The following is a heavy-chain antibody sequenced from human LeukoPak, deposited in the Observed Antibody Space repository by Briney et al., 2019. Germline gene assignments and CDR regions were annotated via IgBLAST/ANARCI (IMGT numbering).Heavy chain of an antibody. CDR1: GGSISSSSYY. V-gene: IGHV4-39*07. CDR2: IYHSGST. J-gene: IGHJ5*02. CDR3: ARKYYYDNSGGFDP. D-gene: IGHD3-22*01. Sequence: PSETLSLTCTVSGGSISSSSYYWGWIRQPPGKGLEWIGSIYHSGSTNYNPSLKSRVTISVDKSKNQFSLKLSSVTAADTAVYYCARKYYYDNSGGFDPWGQGTLVTVSS.